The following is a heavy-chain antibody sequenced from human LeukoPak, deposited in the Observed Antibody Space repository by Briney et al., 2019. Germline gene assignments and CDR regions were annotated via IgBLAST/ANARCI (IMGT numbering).Heavy chain of an antibody. CDR2: IYSGGST. V-gene: IGHV3-53*01. D-gene: IGHD3-22*01. CDR1: GFTVSSNY. CDR3: ASHYDSSGSYID. Sequence: GGSLRLSCAASGFTVSSNYMSWVRQSPGKGLELVSVIYSGGSTYYADSVKGRFTISRDNSKNTLYLQMNSLRAEDTAVYYCASHYDSSGSYIDWGQGTLVTVSS. J-gene: IGHJ4*02.